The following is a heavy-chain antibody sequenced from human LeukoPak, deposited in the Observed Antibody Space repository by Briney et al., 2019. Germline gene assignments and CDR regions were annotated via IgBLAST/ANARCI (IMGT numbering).Heavy chain of an antibody. CDR1: GYTFTGYY. CDR2: INPNSGGT. D-gene: IGHD3-22*01. CDR3: ATFEDYDSSGFDY. V-gene: IGHV1-2*02. Sequence: GASVKVSCKASGYTFTGYYMHWVRQAPGQGLEWMGWINPNSGGTNYAQKFQGRVTMTRDTSISTAYMELSRLRSDDTAVYYCATFEDYDSSGFDYWGQGTLVTVSS. J-gene: IGHJ4*02.